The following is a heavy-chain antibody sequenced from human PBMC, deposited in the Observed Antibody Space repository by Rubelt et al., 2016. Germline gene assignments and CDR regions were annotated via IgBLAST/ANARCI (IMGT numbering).Heavy chain of an antibody. Sequence: GRSLRLSCAASGFTFSSYAMHWVRQAPGKGLEWVAVISYDGSNKYYADSVKGRFTISRDNSKNTLYLQMNSLRAEDTAVYYCARDSETEQWLVDYYYYGMDVWGQGTTVTVSS. V-gene: IGHV3-30*04. CDR3: ARDSETEQWLVDYYYYGMDV. J-gene: IGHJ6*02. D-gene: IGHD6-19*01. CDR2: ISYDGSNK. CDR1: GFTFSSYA.